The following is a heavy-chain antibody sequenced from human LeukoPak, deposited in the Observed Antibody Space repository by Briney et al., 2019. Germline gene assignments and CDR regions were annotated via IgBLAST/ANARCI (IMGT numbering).Heavy chain of an antibody. J-gene: IGHJ4*02. CDR2: INSDRSST. CDR1: GFTFSGYW. D-gene: IGHD2/OR15-2a*01. V-gene: IGHV3-74*01. Sequence: GGSLRLSCAASGFTFSGYWMHWVRQAPGKGLVWVSRINSDRSSTTYADSVKGRFTISRDNAKNTLYLQMNSLRAEDTAMYYCARAIGLDFDFWGQGTLVTVSS. CDR3: ARAIGLDFDF.